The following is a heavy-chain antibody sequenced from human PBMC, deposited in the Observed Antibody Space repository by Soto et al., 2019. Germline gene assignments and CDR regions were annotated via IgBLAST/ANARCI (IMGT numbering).Heavy chain of an antibody. CDR3: AKGDNLGPKTGYAFDP. D-gene: IGHD5-18*01. J-gene: IGHJ5*02. CDR2: TYFRSKWYN. CDR1: GDXVSSNTDS. Sequence: QXLSLTCASSGDXVSSNTDSWNWIRQSPSRGLEWLGRTYFRSKWYNDYSVSVKSRIIINPETSNNHFSLQLNSVTTEETAVYFCAKGDNLGPKTGYAFDPWGQGIMGTVS. V-gene: IGHV6-1*01.